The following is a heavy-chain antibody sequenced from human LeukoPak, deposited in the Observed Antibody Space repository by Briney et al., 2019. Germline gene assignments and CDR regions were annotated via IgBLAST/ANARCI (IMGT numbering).Heavy chain of an antibody. V-gene: IGHV4-59*08. CDR2: IHHSGRT. D-gene: IGHD2-2*01. CDR1: GGSINTDF. Sequence: KPSETLSLTCTVSGGSINTDFWSWIRQPPGEGLEWIGYIHHSGRTSHNPSLRGRVTISLDTSENQFSLRLSSVTAADTAVYYCARQTCTSSSCVNMDVWGKGTTVTVSS. J-gene: IGHJ6*03. CDR3: ARQTCTSSSCVNMDV.